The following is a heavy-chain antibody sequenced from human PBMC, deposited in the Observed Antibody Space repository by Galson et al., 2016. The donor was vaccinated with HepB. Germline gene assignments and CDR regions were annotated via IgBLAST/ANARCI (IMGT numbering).Heavy chain of an antibody. CDR2: LYSSGST. CDR1: GFSLSSNY. D-gene: IGHD1-26*01. J-gene: IGHJ4*02. Sequence: SLRLSCAASGFSLSSNYMSWIRQTPGQGLEWISVLYSSGSTYYADSVKGRFTISRDNSKNTLYLQMDSLRGNDTAIYYCARDGEGGSYDVWGQGTLVSVSS. V-gene: IGHV3-53*01. CDR3: ARDGEGGSYDV.